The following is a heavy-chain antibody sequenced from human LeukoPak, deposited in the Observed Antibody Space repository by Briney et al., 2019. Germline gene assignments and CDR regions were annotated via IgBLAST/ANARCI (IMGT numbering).Heavy chain of an antibody. CDR2: ISAYNGNT. J-gene: IGHJ4*02. CDR1: GYTFTSYG. V-gene: IGHV1-18*01. Sequence: ASVKVSCKASGYTFTSYGISWVRQAPGQGLEWMDWISAYNGNTNYAQKLQGRVTMTTDTSTSTAYMELRSLRSDDTAVYYCARDSNGDYVWYFDYWGQGTLVTVSS. CDR3: ARDSNGDYVWYFDY. D-gene: IGHD4-17*01.